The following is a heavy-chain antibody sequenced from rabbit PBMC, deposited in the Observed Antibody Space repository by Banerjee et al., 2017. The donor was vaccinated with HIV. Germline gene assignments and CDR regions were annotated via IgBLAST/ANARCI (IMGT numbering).Heavy chain of an antibody. CDR3: TKNYL. V-gene: IGHV1S45*01. J-gene: IGHJ4*01. CDR1: GFSFSNGYV. CDR2: ISAGSNGYT. D-gene: IGHD1-1*01. Sequence: QEQLEESGGDLVKPEGSLTLTCTASGFSFSNGYVMCWVRQAPGKGLEWIACISAGSNGYTAYASWAKGRFTISKTSSTTVTLQMTTLTAADTATYFCTKNYLWGQGTLVTVS.